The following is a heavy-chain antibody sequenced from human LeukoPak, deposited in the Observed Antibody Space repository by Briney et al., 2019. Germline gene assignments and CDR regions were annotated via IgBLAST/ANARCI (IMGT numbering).Heavy chain of an antibody. Sequence: QSGGSLRLSCAASGFTFSSYWMHWVRQVPGKGLVWVSRIDSDGSRTTYADSVKGRFTISRDNAKNTLYLQMNSLRAEDTAVYYCARGLYSRSSYTKGYWGQGTLVTVSS. V-gene: IGHV3-74*01. J-gene: IGHJ4*02. CDR2: IDSDGSRT. CDR3: ARGLYSRSSYTKGY. D-gene: IGHD1-26*01. CDR1: GFTFSSYW.